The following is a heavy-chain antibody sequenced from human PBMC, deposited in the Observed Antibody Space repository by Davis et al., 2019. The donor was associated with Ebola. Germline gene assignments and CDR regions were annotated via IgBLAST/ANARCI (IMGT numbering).Heavy chain of an antibody. Sequence: PGGSLRLSCSASGFIFSTYVMSWVRQAPGKGLEWVANIYRDGSEKYYVDSVKGRFTVSRDNTKNSLYLQMNTLRAEDTAVYFCARGVAVGGFYFDYWGQGTLVTVSS. V-gene: IGHV3-7*03. D-gene: IGHD6-19*01. CDR3: ARGVAVGGFYFDY. J-gene: IGHJ4*02. CDR1: GFIFSTYV. CDR2: IYRDGSEK.